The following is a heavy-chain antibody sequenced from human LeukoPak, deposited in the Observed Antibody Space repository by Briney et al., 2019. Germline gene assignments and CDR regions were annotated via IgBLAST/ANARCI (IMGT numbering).Heavy chain of an antibody. V-gene: IGHV4-30-2*01. Sequence: SETLSLTCAVSGGSISSGGYSGSWIRQPPGKGLEWIGYIYHSGSTYYNPSLKSRVTISVDRSKNQFSLKLSSVTAADTAVYYCARGGYGGNSGADYWGQGTLVTVSS. CDR2: IYHSGST. J-gene: IGHJ4*02. CDR1: GGSISSGGYS. CDR3: ARGGYGGNSGADY. D-gene: IGHD4-17*01.